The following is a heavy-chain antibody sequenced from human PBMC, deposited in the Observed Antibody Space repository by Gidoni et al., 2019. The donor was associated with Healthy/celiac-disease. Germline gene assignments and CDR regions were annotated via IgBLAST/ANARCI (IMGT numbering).Heavy chain of an antibody. D-gene: IGHD2-2*01. CDR3: AKDGTIVVVPAAIHYYYGMDV. Sequence: EGQMVESGGGLVQTGGSLRLSCTAYGLTVSSYAMSWVRQAPGKGLECVSAISGSGGSTYSADSVKGRFTISRDNSKNTPYLQMNSLRAEDTAVYYCAKDGTIVVVPAAIHYYYGMDVWGQGTTVTVSS. CDR2: ISGSGGST. CDR1: GLTVSSYA. J-gene: IGHJ6*02. V-gene: IGHV3-23*04.